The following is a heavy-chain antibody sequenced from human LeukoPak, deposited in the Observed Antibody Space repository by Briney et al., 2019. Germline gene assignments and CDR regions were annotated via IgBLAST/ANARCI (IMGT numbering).Heavy chain of an antibody. CDR1: GITVSSNY. CDR2: IYSGGIS. Sequence: GGSLRLSCAASGITVSSNYIIWFRQAPGKGLEWVSVIYSGGISYYADSVKGRFTISRDNSKNTVSLQMDSLRADDTALYYCARVRIAATGLGAFDPWGQGTLVTVSS. V-gene: IGHV3-66*01. J-gene: IGHJ5*02. D-gene: IGHD6-13*01. CDR3: ARVRIAATGLGAFDP.